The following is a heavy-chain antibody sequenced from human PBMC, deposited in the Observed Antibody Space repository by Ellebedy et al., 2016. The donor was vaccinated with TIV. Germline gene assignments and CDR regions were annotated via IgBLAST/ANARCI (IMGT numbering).Heavy chain of an antibody. J-gene: IGHJ4*02. D-gene: IGHD6-13*01. Sequence: SETLSLXXTVSGGSISSYYWSWIRQPPGKGLEWIGEINHSGSTNYNPSLKSRVTISVDTSKNQFSLKLSSVTAADTAVYYCARSKRAAGTLFGYWGQGTLVTVSS. CDR2: INHSGST. CDR3: ARSKRAAGTLFGY. CDR1: GGSISSYY. V-gene: IGHV4-34*01.